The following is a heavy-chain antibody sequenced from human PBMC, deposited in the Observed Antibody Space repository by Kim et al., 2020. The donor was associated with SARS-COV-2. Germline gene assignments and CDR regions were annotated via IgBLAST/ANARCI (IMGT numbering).Heavy chain of an antibody. CDR3: AKDPFRWNDRPNWFDP. V-gene: IGHV3-23*01. CDR1: GFTFSSYA. D-gene: IGHD1-1*01. J-gene: IGHJ5*02. CDR2: ISGSGGST. Sequence: GGSLRLSCAASGFTFSSYAMSWVRQAPGKGLEWVSAISGSGGSTYYADSVKGRFTISRDNSKNTLYLQMNSLRAEDTAVYYCAKDPFRWNDRPNWFDPWGQGTLVTVSS.